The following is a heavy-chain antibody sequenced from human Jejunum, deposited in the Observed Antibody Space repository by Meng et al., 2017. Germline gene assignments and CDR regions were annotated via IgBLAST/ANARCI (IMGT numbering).Heavy chain of an antibody. CDR1: GFTFSSYW. J-gene: IGHJ4*02. CDR2: ISNDGSYT. CDR3: AKLVRY. V-gene: IGHV3-74*01. Sequence: VVGVESGGGLVQPGVSLRLSCAASGFTFSSYWMVWVRQAPGKGLLWVSRISNDGSYTDYADSVKGRFTISRDNAKNTVYLQMNSLRAEDTAVYYCAKLVRYWGQGTLVTVSS.